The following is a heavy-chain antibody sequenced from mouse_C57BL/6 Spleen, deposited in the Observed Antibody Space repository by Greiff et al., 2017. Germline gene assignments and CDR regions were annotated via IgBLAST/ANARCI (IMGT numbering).Heavy chain of an antibody. CDR2: IYPGDGAT. CDR3: AREFAY. J-gene: IGHJ3*01. Sequence: QVQLKESGAELVKPGASVKMSCKASGYAFSSYWMNWGKQRPGKGLEWIGQIYPGDGATNYNGKFKGKATLTADKSSSTAYLQLSSLTSEDSAVYFCAREFAYWGQGTLVTVSA. V-gene: IGHV1-80*01. CDR1: GYAFSSYW.